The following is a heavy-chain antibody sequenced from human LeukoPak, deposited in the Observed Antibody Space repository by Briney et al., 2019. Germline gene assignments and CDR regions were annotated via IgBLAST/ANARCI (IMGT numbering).Heavy chain of an antibody. CDR1: GYTFTGYY. V-gene: IGHV1-2*06. Sequence: GASVKVSCKASGYTFTGYYMHWVRQAPGQGLEWMGRINPNSGGTNYAQKFQGRVTMTRDTSISTAYMELSRLGSDDTAVYYCARDYNYGDYKAFDIWGQGTMVTVSS. CDR3: ARDYNYGDYKAFDI. CDR2: INPNSGGT. D-gene: IGHD4-17*01. J-gene: IGHJ3*02.